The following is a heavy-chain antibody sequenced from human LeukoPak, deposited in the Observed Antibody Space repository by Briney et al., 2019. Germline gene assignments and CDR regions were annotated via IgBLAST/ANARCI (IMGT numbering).Heavy chain of an antibody. J-gene: IGHJ5*02. V-gene: IGHV4-4*07. Sequence: SETLSLTCTVSNGSINTYYWSWVRQSAGKGLEWIGRIHSSGSTNSNPSLKSRLTMSVDTSKNQFSLKLRSVTAADTAVYYCARDRDSSGWYLNRFDPWGQGTLVTVSS. CDR3: ARDRDSSGWYLNRFDP. D-gene: IGHD6-19*01. CDR2: IHSSGST. CDR1: NGSINTYY.